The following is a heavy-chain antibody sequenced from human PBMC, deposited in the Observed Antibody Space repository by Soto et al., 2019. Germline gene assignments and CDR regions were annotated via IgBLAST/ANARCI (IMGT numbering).Heavy chain of an antibody. Sequence: QVQLVQSGAEVKKPGSSVKVSCKASGGTFSSYAISWVRQAPGQGREWMGGIIPIFGTANYAQKFQGRVTITADESTSTAYMELSSLRSEDTAVYYCARDRIVVVTAISHGMDVWGQGTTVTVSS. CDR2: IIPIFGTA. D-gene: IGHD2-21*02. CDR3: ARDRIVVVTAISHGMDV. CDR1: GGTFSSYA. J-gene: IGHJ6*02. V-gene: IGHV1-69*01.